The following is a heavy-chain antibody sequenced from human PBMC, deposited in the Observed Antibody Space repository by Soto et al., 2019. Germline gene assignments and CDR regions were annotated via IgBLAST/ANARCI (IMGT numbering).Heavy chain of an antibody. Sequence: PSETLSLTCTVSGGSISSGGYYWSWIRQHPGKGLEWIGYIYYSGSTYYNPSLKSRVTISVDTSKNQFSLKLRSVTAAATAVFYCAMEMGDTAMVPTPIDYGGQGTRVTVSP. D-gene: IGHD5-18*01. V-gene: IGHV4-31*02. CDR2: IYYSGST. J-gene: IGHJ4*02. CDR1: GGSISSGGYY. CDR3: AMEMGDTAMVPTPIDY.